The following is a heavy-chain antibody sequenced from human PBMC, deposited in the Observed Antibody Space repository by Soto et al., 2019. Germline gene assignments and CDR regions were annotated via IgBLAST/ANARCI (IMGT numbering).Heavy chain of an antibody. CDR2: IYYSGST. Sequence: PSETLSLTCTVAGVTISSYYWSLLRPPPGKGLEWIGYIYYSGSTNYNPSLKSRVTISVDTSKNQFSLKLSSVTAADTAVYYCARARPLYSGYDYAFDIWGQGTMVTVSS. V-gene: IGHV4-59*01. J-gene: IGHJ3*02. CDR1: GVTISSYY. D-gene: IGHD5-12*01. CDR3: ARARPLYSGYDYAFDI.